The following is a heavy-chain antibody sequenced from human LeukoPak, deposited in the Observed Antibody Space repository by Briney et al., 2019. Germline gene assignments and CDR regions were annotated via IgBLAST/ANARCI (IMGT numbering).Heavy chain of an antibody. D-gene: IGHD3-16*02. CDR2: ISYDGSNK. Sequence: QPGGSLRLSCAASGFTFSSYAMHWVRQAPGKGLEWVAFISYDGSNKYYADSVKGRFTISRDNSKNTLYLQMNSLRAEDTAVYYCAREAVDYVWGSYRYPGYYFDYWGQGTLVTVSS. J-gene: IGHJ4*02. V-gene: IGHV3-30*04. CDR3: AREAVDYVWGSYRYPGYYFDY. CDR1: GFTFSSYA.